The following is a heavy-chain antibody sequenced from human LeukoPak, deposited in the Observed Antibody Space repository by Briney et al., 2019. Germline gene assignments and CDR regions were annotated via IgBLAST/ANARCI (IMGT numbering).Heavy chain of an antibody. V-gene: IGHV3-21*01. Sequence: GGSLRLSCAASGFTFSSHDMNWVRQAPGKGLEWVSSITTATSRYIYYADSVNGRFTISRDDAKNSLYLQMDSLRAEDTAVYYCARDYGGPHYFDYWGQGTLVTVSS. J-gene: IGHJ4*02. CDR3: ARDYGGPHYFDY. CDR2: ITTATSRYI. D-gene: IGHD2-15*01. CDR1: GFTFSSHD.